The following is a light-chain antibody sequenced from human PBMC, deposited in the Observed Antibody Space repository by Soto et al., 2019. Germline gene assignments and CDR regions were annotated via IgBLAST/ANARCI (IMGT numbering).Light chain of an antibody. J-gene: IGKJ5*01. V-gene: IGKV1-12*01. CDR2: SPS. Sequence: DIQMTQSPSSVSASVGDRVTITCRASQNIDNWLAWYQQKPGKAPHLLIYSPSTLQNGVPSRFRGSGSGTDFTLTISSLQPEDFATYYCQQCNSFPITFGQGTRLEI. CDR1: QNIDNW. CDR3: QQCNSFPIT.